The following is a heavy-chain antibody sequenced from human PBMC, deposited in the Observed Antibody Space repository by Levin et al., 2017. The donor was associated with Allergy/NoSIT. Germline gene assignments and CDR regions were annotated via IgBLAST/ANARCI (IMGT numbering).Heavy chain of an antibody. D-gene: IGHD6-19*01. V-gene: IGHV1-2*02. CDR2: INPKRGGT. J-gene: IGHJ4*01. Sequence: ASVKVSCQASGYIFTDYYVHWMRQAPGHGLEWMGWINPKRGGTYYAQQLRGRVTLTRDTSITTAYMELSSLRSDDTAVYFCARLARPYIAVGPFDTWGQGTLVTVSS. CDR3: ARLARPYIAVGPFDT. CDR1: GYIFTDYY.